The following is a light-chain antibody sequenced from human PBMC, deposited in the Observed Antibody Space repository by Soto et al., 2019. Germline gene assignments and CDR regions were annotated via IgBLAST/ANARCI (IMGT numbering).Light chain of an antibody. CDR2: KAS. Sequence: DIQMTQSPSTLSASVGDRVTITCRTSQSISSWLAWYQQNPGKAPKLLIYKASSLESEVPSRFSGSGSGTEFTLTISSLQPDDFATYYCQQYNSYSYTFGQGTKLEIK. CDR3: QQYNSYSYT. V-gene: IGKV1-5*03. CDR1: QSISSW. J-gene: IGKJ2*01.